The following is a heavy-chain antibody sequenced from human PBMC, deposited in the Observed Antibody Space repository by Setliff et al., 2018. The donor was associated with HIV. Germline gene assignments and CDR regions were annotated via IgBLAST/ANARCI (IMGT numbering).Heavy chain of an antibody. J-gene: IGHJ4*02. CDR3: AKEVELRPFDY. CDR1: GFTFSGYG. D-gene: IGHD1-7*01. CDR2: IQYDGSDK. V-gene: IGHV3-30*02. Sequence: GESLTISCAASGFTFSGYGMHWVRQAPGKGLEWVAFIQYDGSDKYYADSVKGRFTISRDNSKNTLYLQMNSLRGEDTAVYYCAKEVELRPFDYWGQGTLVTVSS.